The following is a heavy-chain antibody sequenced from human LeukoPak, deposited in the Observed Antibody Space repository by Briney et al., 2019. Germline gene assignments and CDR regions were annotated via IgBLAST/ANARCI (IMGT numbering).Heavy chain of an antibody. CDR2: IKQDGSEK. CDR3: ARERRVVVVAATDYYYGMDV. D-gene: IGHD2-15*01. Sequence: GSLRLSCAASGFTFSSYWMSWVRQAPGKGLEWVANIKQDGSEKYYVDSVKGRFTISRDNAKNSLYLQMNSLRAEDTAVYYCARERRVVVVAATDYYYGMDVWGKGTTVTVSS. J-gene: IGHJ6*04. V-gene: IGHV3-7*03. CDR1: GFTFSSYW.